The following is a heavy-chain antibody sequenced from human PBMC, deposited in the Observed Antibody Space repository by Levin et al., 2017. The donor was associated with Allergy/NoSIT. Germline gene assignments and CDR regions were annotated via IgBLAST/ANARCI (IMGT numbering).Heavy chain of an antibody. CDR3: AREYDFWSGYLGYYDYGMDV. Sequence: PGESLKISCAASGFTFSSYAMHWVRQAPGKGLEWVAVISYDGSNKYYADSVKGRFTISRDNSKNTLYLQMNSLRAEDTAVYYCAREYDFWSGYLGYYDYGMDVWGQGTTVTVSS. V-gene: IGHV3-30*04. CDR1: GFTFSSYA. CDR2: ISYDGSNK. J-gene: IGHJ6*02. D-gene: IGHD3-3*01.